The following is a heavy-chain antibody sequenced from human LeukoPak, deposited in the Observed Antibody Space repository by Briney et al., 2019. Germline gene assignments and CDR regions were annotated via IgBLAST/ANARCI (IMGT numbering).Heavy chain of an antibody. CDR2: IYHSGST. Sequence: SETLSLTCTVSGGSISSGGYYWSWIRWPPGKGLEWIGYIYHSGSTYYNPSLKSRVTISVDRSKNQFSLKLSSVTAADTAVYYCARSNTISRASDIWGQGTMVTVSS. V-gene: IGHV4-30-2*01. J-gene: IGHJ3*02. CDR3: ARSNTISRASDI. CDR1: GGSISSGGYY. D-gene: IGHD3-3*01.